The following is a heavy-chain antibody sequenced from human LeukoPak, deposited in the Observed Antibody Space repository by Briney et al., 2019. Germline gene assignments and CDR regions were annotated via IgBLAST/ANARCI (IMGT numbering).Heavy chain of an antibody. V-gene: IGHV3-66*01. CDR3: ARGNLWFGELFSNWYFDL. J-gene: IGHJ2*01. CDR1: GFTVSSNY. Sequence: GGSLRLSCAASGFTVSSNYMSWVRKAPGKGLEWVSVIYSGGSTYYADSVKGRFTISRDNSKNTLYLQMSSLRAEDTAVYYCARGNLWFGELFSNWYFDLWGRGTLVTVSS. CDR2: IYSGGST. D-gene: IGHD3-10*01.